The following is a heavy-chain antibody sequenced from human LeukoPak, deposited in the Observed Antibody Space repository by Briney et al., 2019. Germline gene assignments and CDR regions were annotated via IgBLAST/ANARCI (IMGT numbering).Heavy chain of an antibody. CDR3: ARLDYYDSSGYYPFDY. J-gene: IGHJ4*02. CDR2: IYPGDSDT. V-gene: IGHV5-51*01. D-gene: IGHD3-22*01. Sequence: GESLQISCRGSGYSFTGYCIGWVRQMPGKGLEWMGIIYPGDSDTRYSPSFQGQVTISADKSISTAYLQWRSLKASDTAMYYCARLDYYDSSGYYPFDYWGQGTLVTVSS. CDR1: GYSFTGYC.